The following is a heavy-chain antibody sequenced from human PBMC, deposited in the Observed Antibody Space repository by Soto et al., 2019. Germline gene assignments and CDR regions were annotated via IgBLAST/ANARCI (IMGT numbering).Heavy chain of an antibody. D-gene: IGHD1-1*01. V-gene: IGHV3-30-3*01. CDR3: ARDRLRYNWNDFPYYYYGMDV. CDR1: GFTFSSYA. J-gene: IGHJ6*02. Sequence: GSMRLSCAASGFTFSSYAMHWVRQAPGKGLEWVAVISYDGSNKYYADSVKGRFTISRDNSKNTLYLQMNSLRAEDTAVYYCARDRLRYNWNDFPYYYYGMDVWGQGTTVTVSS. CDR2: ISYDGSNK.